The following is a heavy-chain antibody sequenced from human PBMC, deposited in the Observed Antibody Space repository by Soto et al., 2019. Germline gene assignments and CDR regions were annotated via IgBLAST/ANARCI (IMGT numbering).Heavy chain of an antibody. CDR3: ARHSLALRKNNWFDP. CDR1: GDSIISSDFY. V-gene: IGHV4-39*01. D-gene: IGHD3-3*02. CDR2: IFYLGSP. J-gene: IGHJ5*02. Sequence: SETLSLTCTVSGDSIISSDFYWSWVRQPPGKGLEWIGSIFYLGSPYYNPSLKSRVTMSVDTSKNQFSLRLRSVTAADTALYFCARHSLALRKNNWFDPWGQGIMVTVSS.